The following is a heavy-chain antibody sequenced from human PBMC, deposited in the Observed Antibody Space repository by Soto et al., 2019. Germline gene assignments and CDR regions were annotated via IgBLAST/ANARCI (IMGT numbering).Heavy chain of an antibody. CDR1: GGTFSRYA. CDR2: IIPIFGTA. J-gene: IGHJ3*02. Sequence: SVKVSCKASGGTFSRYAISRVRLAPGQGLEWMGGIIPIFGTANYAQKFQGRVTITADESTSTAYMELSSLRSEDTAVYYSASGSIAAAGTFDIWGQGTMVTVSS. V-gene: IGHV1-69*13. D-gene: IGHD6-13*01. CDR3: ASGSIAAAGTFDI.